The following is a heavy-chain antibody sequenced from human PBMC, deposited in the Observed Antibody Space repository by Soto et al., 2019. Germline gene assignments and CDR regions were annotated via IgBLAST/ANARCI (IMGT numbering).Heavy chain of an antibody. Sequence: QVQLVESGGGVVQPGRSLRLSCAASGFTFSSYGMHWVRQAPGKGLEWVAVIWDDGSNKYYADSVKGRFTISRDNSKNTLYLQMNSLRAEDTAVYYCARDRGYYFDYWGQGTLVTVSS. D-gene: IGHD3-16*01. CDR2: IWDDGSNK. CDR3: ARDRGYYFDY. J-gene: IGHJ4*02. CDR1: GFTFSSYG. V-gene: IGHV3-33*01.